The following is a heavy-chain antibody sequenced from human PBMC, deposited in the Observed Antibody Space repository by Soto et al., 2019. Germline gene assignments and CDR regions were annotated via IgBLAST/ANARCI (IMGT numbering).Heavy chain of an antibody. D-gene: IGHD3-16*02. CDR1: GFTFSSYA. J-gene: IGHJ4*02. V-gene: IGHV3-23*01. CDR3: AKKSIADRPPGFDY. CDR2: ISGSGGST. Sequence: EVQLLESGGGLVQPGGSLSRSCAASGFTFSSYAMSWVRQAPGTGLEWGSAISGSGGSTYYADSVRRPFTISRDNSMNTRYLQTNILSADDTAVYYCAKKSIADRPPGFDYWGQGTLVTVSS.